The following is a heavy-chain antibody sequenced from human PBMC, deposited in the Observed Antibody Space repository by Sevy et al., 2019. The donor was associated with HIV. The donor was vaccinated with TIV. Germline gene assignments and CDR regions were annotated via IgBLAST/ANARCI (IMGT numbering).Heavy chain of an antibody. J-gene: IGHJ4*02. Sequence: DTVKVSCKVSGYTLSQLSLHWVRQAPGKGLERTGSFEPEDPETIYAQKFQGRVTMTEDRSTDTAYMELSSLRSEVTAVYFCATSKDYYDRSGSPFDYWGQGTLVNVSS. CDR1: GYTLSQLS. V-gene: IGHV1-24*01. D-gene: IGHD3-22*01. CDR3: ATSKDYYDRSGSPFDY. CDR2: FEPEDPET.